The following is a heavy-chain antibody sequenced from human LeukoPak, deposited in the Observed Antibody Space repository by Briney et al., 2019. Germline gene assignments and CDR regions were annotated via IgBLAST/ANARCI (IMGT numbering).Heavy chain of an antibody. Sequence: GGSLRLSCAASGFTFSSYSMNWVRQAPGKGLEWVSSISSSSSYIYYADSVKGRFTISRDNAKNSLYLQMNSLRAEDTAVYYCARDRLYYYGSGSYSSFWSQGTLVTVSS. V-gene: IGHV3-21*01. D-gene: IGHD3-10*01. CDR3: ARDRLYYYGSGSYSSF. CDR2: ISSSSSYI. CDR1: GFTFSSYS. J-gene: IGHJ4*02.